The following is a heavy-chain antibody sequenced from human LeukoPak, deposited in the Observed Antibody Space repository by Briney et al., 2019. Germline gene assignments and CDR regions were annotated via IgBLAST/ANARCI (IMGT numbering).Heavy chain of an antibody. Sequence: GGSLRLSCVVSGLRFSNFWIHWVRQVPGKGLVWVARIDGDGSGTGYADSVKGRFTISRDNAKNTAYLHMNSLRVEDTAMYYCGSVFDYWGQGILVTVSS. J-gene: IGHJ4*02. CDR2: IDGDGSGT. CDR1: GLRFSNFW. V-gene: IGHV3-74*01. CDR3: GSVFDY.